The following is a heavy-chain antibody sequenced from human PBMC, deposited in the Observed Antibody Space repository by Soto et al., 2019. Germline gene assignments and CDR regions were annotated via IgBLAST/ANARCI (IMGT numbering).Heavy chain of an antibody. V-gene: IGHV3-23*01. CDR1: GFTFSNYA. Sequence: PGGSLRLSCAASGFTFSNYAMSWVRQAPGKGLEWVSAISSGGGADTYYIDSVKGRFTISRDNSKYTLFLQLNSLRVDDTAVYYCAKAEGYASGWYEDYWGRGTLVTVSS. CDR2: ISSGGGADT. J-gene: IGHJ4*02. CDR3: AKAEGYASGWYEDY. D-gene: IGHD6-19*01.